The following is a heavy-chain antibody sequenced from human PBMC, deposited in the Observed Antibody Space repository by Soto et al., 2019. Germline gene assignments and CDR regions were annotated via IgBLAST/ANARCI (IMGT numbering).Heavy chain of an antibody. Sequence: ASVKVSCKASGYTFTSHGIHWVRQAPGQRLEWMGWLNAANGDTKYSPKFQGRVTITRDTSASTAYMELTSLRSEDTAVYYCVRRHVSATGIDWFDPWGQGTLVTVSS. D-gene: IGHD6-13*01. CDR1: GYTFTSHG. J-gene: IGHJ5*02. CDR2: LNAANGDT. CDR3: VRRHVSATGIDWFDP. V-gene: IGHV1-3*01.